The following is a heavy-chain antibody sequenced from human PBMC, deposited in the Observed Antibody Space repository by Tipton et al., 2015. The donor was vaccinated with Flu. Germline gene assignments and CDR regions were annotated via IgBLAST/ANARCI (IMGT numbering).Heavy chain of an antibody. CDR3: ARDRGSSGWSDY. J-gene: IGHJ4*02. CDR2: IYYSGST. D-gene: IGHD6-19*01. CDR1: GGSISSSSYY. V-gene: IGHV4-39*06. Sequence: TLSLTCTVSGGSISSSSYYWGWIRQPPGKGLEWIGSIYYSGSTYYNPSLKGRVAISVDTSNNQFALKLSSVTAADAAVYYCARDRGSSGWSDYCGQGTLVTVSS.